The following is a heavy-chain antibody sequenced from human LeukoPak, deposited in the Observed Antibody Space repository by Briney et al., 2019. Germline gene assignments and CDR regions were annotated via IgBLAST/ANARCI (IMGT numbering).Heavy chain of an antibody. Sequence: GASVKVSCKASGYTFTSYYIHWVRQAPGQGLEWMGIINPSGGSTSYAQKFQGRVTMTSDTSTSTVYMELRSLRSEDTAVYYCARRVYCTSTSCFHYYYYMDVWGKGTTVTVSS. D-gene: IGHD2-2*01. CDR1: GYTFTSYY. J-gene: IGHJ6*03. CDR3: ARRVYCTSTSCFHYYYYMDV. CDR2: INPSGGST. V-gene: IGHV1-46*03.